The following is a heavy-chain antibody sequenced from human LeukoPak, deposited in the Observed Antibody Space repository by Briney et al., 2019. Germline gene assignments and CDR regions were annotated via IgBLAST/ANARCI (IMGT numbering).Heavy chain of an antibody. CDR3: ARDRVTSKQLVIDYYYGMDV. D-gene: IGHD6-13*01. J-gene: IGHJ6*02. CDR1: GYTFTSYG. CDR2: FSAYNGNT. Sequence: WASVKVSCKASGYTFTSYGISWVRQAPGQGLEWMGWFSAYNGNTNYAQKLQGRVTMTTDTSTSTAYMELRSLRSDDTAVYYCARDRVTSKQLVIDYYYGMDVWGQGTTVTVSS. V-gene: IGHV1-18*01.